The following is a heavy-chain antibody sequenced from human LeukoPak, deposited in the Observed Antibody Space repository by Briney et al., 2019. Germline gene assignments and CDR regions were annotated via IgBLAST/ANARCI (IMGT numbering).Heavy chain of an antibody. CDR2: IKQDGSGK. D-gene: IGHD3-10*01. CDR3: ARGGFGELLDY. Sequence: GGSLRLSCAASGFTFSSYWMSWVRQAPGKGLEWVANIKQDGSGKYYVDSVKGRFTISRDNAKNSLYLQMNSLRAEDTAVYYCARGGFGELLDYWGQGTLVTVSS. CDR1: GFTFSSYW. J-gene: IGHJ4*02. V-gene: IGHV3-7*01.